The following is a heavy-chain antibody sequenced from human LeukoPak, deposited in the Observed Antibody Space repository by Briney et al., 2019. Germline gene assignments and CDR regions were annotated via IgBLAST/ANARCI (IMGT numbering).Heavy chain of an antibody. V-gene: IGHV1-18*01. D-gene: IGHD3-22*01. J-gene: IGHJ4*02. CDR2: ISAYNGNT. CDR3: ARFHYYDSSGYYSFDY. CDR1: GYTFTSYG. Sequence: ASVKVSCKASGYTFTSYGISWVRQAPRQGLEWMGWISAYNGNTNYAQKLQGRVTMTTDTSTSTAYMELRSLRSDDTAVYYCARFHYYDSSGYYSFDYWGQGTLVTVSS.